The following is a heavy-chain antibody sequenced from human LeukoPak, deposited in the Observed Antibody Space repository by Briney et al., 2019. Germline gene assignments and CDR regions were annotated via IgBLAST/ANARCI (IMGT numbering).Heavy chain of an antibody. CDR1: GFTFSSYA. V-gene: IGHV3-23*01. Sequence: GGSLRRSCAASGFTFSSYAMSWVSQAPGKGLEWVSSISGSGNRTYYADSVKGRFTISRDNSKNTLYLQMNSLRAEDTAVYYCAKAYSGYDFGDYWGQGTLVTVSS. CDR3: AKAYSGYDFGDY. CDR2: ISGSGNRT. J-gene: IGHJ4*02. D-gene: IGHD5-12*01.